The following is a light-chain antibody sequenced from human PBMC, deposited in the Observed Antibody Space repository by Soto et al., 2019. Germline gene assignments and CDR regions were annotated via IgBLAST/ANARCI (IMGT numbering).Light chain of an antibody. Sequence: QSVLTQPASVSGSPGQSITISCTGTSSDIGSFNLVSWYQQHPGKAPKLMIYEVTKRPSGVSNRFSGSKSGSTASLTVSGLQAEDEADYYCCSYAPDSTYVFGTGTKLTVL. CDR3: CSYAPDSTYV. CDR1: SSDIGSFNL. J-gene: IGLJ1*01. CDR2: EVT. V-gene: IGLV2-23*02.